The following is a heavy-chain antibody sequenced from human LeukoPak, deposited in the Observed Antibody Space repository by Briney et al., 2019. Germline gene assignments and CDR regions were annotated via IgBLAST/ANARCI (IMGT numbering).Heavy chain of an antibody. Sequence: ASVKVSCKASGGTFSSYAINWVRQATGQGLEWMGWMNPNSGNTGYAQKFQGRVTMTRNTSISTAYMELSSLRSEDTAVYYCAREEGSYYGSGSSIWGQGTLVTVSS. CDR1: GGTFSSYA. CDR3: AREEGSYYGSGSSI. V-gene: IGHV1-8*02. J-gene: IGHJ4*02. D-gene: IGHD3-10*01. CDR2: MNPNSGNT.